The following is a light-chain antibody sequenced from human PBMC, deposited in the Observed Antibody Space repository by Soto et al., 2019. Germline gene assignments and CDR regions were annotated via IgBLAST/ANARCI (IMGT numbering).Light chain of an antibody. CDR3: QQFETYPLT. J-gene: IGKJ4*01. CDR2: KAS. Sequence: DIQMTQSPSTLSASVGDRVTISCRASQSISIWLAWYQQKPGKAPKLLIYKASNLQSGVPSRFSGSGSGTEFTLTISSLQPDDFATYYCQQFETYPLTFGGGTKVEIK. V-gene: IGKV1-5*03. CDR1: QSISIW.